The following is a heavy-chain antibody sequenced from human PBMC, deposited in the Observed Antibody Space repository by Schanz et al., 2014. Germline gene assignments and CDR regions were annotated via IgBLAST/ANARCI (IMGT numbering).Heavy chain of an antibody. Sequence: EVQLVESGGGLVQPGGSLRLSCAASGFSVGNKYMNWVRQAPGKGLEWVSFIYIGGNTYYADSVKGRFTISRGNSKNTLFLQMNSLRAEDTAVYDCARDHTTESYYSAGPPIDYWGQGTLLTVSS. CDR1: GFSVGNKY. V-gene: IGHV3-66*01. D-gene: IGHD1-26*01. CDR3: ARDHTTESYYSAGPPIDY. J-gene: IGHJ4*02. CDR2: IYIGGNT.